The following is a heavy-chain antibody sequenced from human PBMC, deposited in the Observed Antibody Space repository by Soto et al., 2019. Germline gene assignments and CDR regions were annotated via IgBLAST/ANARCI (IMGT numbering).Heavy chain of an antibody. CDR3: ARGGRYLTTAPPKLDY. CDR2: INHSGST. Sequence: SETLSLTCAVYGGSFSGYYWSWIRQPPGKGLEWIGEINHSGSTNYNPSLKSRVTISVDTSKNQFSLKLSSVTAADTAVYYCARGGRYLTTAPPKLDYWGQGTLVTVSS. J-gene: IGHJ4*02. V-gene: IGHV4-34*01. D-gene: IGHD3-10*01. CDR1: GGSFSGYY.